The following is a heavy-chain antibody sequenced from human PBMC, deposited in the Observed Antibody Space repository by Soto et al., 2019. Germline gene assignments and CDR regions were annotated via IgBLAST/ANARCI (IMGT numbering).Heavy chain of an antibody. CDR2: ISRSSSYI. CDR3: GAATGAY. Sequence: EVQLVESGGGLVKPGGSLRLSCAASGFTFSSYTMNWVRQAPGKGLEWVSSISRSSSYIYFADSVKGRFIISRDNAKNSLYLQMNSLRAEDTAVYYCGAATGAYWGQGTLVTVSS. D-gene: IGHD2-15*01. V-gene: IGHV3-21*01. CDR1: GFTFSSYT. J-gene: IGHJ4*02.